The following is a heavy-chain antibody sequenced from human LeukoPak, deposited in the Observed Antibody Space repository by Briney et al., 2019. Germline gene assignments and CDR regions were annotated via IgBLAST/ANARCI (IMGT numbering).Heavy chain of an antibody. Sequence: GASVKVSCKASGYTFTSYHMHWVRQAPGQGLEWMGIINPSGGSTGYAQKFQDRITMTRDTSTNTVYMDLSSLRSEDTAVYYCARDQTDCSSNSCHNFHYGMDVWGQGTTVTVSS. CDR1: GYTFTSYH. CDR3: ARDQTDCSSNSCHNFHYGMDV. D-gene: IGHD2-2*01. V-gene: IGHV1-46*01. CDR2: INPSGGST. J-gene: IGHJ6*02.